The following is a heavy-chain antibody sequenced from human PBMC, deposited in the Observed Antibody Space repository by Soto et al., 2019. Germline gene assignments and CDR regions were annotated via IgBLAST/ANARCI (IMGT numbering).Heavy chain of an antibody. Sequence: ASVKVSCKASGYTFTSYAMHWVRRAPGQRLEWMGWINAGNGNTKYSQKFQGRVTITRDTSASTAYMELSSLRSEDTAVYYCARDFPEQYYDFWSGYHPDGMDVWGQGTTVTVSS. D-gene: IGHD3-3*01. V-gene: IGHV1-3*01. CDR2: INAGNGNT. CDR3: ARDFPEQYYDFWSGYHPDGMDV. CDR1: GYTFTSYA. J-gene: IGHJ6*02.